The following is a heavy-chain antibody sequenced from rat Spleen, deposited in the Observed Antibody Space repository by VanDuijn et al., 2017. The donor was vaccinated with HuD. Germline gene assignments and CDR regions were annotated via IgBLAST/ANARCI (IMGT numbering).Heavy chain of an antibody. J-gene: IGHJ1*01. Sequence: EVRLVESGGGLVQPGRSLKLSCAASGFTFSDYNMAWVRQAPKKGLEWVATIIYDVSRTYYRDSVKGRFTISRDNAKSTLYLRMDNLRSEDTATYYCARAGYLRDWYFDFWGPGTMVTVSS. CDR3: ARAGYLRDWYFDF. CDR1: GFTFSDYN. V-gene: IGHV5S10*01. D-gene: IGHD2-2*01. CDR2: IIYDVSRT.